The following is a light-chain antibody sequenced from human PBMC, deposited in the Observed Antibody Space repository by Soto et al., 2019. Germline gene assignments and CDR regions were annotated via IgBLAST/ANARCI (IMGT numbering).Light chain of an antibody. V-gene: IGKV2-28*01. J-gene: IGKJ5*01. CDR3: MQALQNPVT. Sequence: DIVMTQSPLSLPVTPGEPASISCRSSQSLLHLNGNNYLDWYLQKPGQSPQLLIYLGSNRASGVPDRFSGSGSGTDFTLKIIRVEAEDVGIYYCMQALQNPVTFGQGTRLEIK. CDR1: QSLLHLNGNNY. CDR2: LGS.